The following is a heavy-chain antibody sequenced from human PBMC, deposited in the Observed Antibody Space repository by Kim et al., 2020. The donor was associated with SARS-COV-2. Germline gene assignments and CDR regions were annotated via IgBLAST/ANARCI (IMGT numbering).Heavy chain of an antibody. CDR2: IIPAFGTT. CDR3: ARDGPGGSFSCYYGMDV. D-gene: IGHD2-2*01. J-gene: IGHJ6*01. V-gene: IGHV1-69*13. CDR1: GGTFSSYA. Sequence: SVKVSCKASGGTFSSYAISWVRQAPGQGLEWMGSIIPAFGTTNFAQNFQGRVTISAEESTSTAYMELDALEFEDTAVYYCARDGPGGSFSCYYGMDVWG.